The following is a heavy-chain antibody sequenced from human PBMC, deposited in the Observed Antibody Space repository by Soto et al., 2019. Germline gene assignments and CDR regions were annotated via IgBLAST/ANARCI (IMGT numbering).Heavy chain of an antibody. CDR1: GGTFSSYA. D-gene: IGHD3-22*01. Sequence: SVKVSCKASGGTFSSYAISWVRQAPGQGLEWMGGIIPIFGTANYAQKFQGRVTITADESTSTAYMELSSLRSEDTAVYYCASTYYYDSSGYLNFDYWGQGTLVTVST. CDR2: IIPIFGTA. J-gene: IGHJ4*02. V-gene: IGHV1-69*13. CDR3: ASTYYYDSSGYLNFDY.